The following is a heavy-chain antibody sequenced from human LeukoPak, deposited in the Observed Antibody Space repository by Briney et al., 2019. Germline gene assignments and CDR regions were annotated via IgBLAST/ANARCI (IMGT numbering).Heavy chain of an antibody. Sequence: GGSLRLSCAASGFTFSSYSMNWVRQAPGKGLEWVSSISSSSSSIYYADSVKGRFTISRDNAKNSLYLQMNSLRAEDTAVYYCARGRMGAAGTDFDYWGQGTLVTVSS. CDR2: ISSSSSSI. CDR1: GFTFSSYS. D-gene: IGHD6-13*01. V-gene: IGHV3-21*01. CDR3: ARGRMGAAGTDFDY. J-gene: IGHJ4*02.